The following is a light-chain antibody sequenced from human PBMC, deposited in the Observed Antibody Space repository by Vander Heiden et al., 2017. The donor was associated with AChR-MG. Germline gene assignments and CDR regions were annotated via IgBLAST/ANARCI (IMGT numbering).Light chain of an antibody. V-gene: IGKV1-5*03. CDR3: QQYSDDPLT. Sequence: DIQMTQSPSTLTASIGDRVTITCRASQNIGEWLAWYQQKPGKATEVLVYKATNLQSGVPSRFSGIGAGTEFTLIISSLHPDDLATYYCQQYSDDPLTFGGGT. CDR2: KAT. CDR1: QNIGEW. J-gene: IGKJ4*01.